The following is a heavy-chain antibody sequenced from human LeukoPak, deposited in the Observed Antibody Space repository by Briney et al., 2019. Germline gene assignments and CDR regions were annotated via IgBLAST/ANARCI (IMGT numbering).Heavy chain of an antibody. V-gene: IGHV3-23*01. CDR2: ISGSGDST. J-gene: IGHJ4*02. CDR1: GFTFSSYW. D-gene: IGHD6-19*01. Sequence: GGSLRLSCAASGFTFSSYWMHWVRQAPGKGLEWVSGISGSGDSTYYADSVKGRFTISRDNSKNTPYLQMNSLRAEDTAVYYCARRSGIAVAGAFDYWGQGTLVTVSS. CDR3: ARRSGIAVAGAFDY.